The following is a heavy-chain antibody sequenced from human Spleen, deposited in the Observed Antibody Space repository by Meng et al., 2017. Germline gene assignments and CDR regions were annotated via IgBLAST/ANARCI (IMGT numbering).Heavy chain of an antibody. CDR2: INHSGST. CDR3: AREVPRITMLNWFDP. D-gene: IGHD3-10*01. J-gene: IGHJ5*02. V-gene: IGHV4-34*01. CDR1: GGSFSGYY. Sequence: HLQQWGAGLLKPSETLSLPCAVYGGSFSGYYWSWIRQPPGKGLEWIGEINHSGSTNYNPSLKSRVTISVDTSKDQFSLKLSSVTAADTAVYYCAREVPRITMLNWFDPWGQGTLVTVSS.